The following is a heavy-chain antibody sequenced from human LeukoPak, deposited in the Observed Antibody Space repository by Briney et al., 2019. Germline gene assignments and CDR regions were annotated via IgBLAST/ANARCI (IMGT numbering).Heavy chain of an antibody. J-gene: IGHJ4*02. V-gene: IGHV4-59*01. D-gene: IGHD6-19*01. Sequence: PSETLSLTXTVSGGSISSYYWSWIRQPPGKGLEWIGYIYYSGSTNYNPSLKSRVTISVDTSKNQFSLKLSSVTAADAAVYYCARAVAVAGDFDYWGQGTLVTVSS. CDR2: IYYSGST. CDR1: GGSISSYY. CDR3: ARAVAVAGDFDY.